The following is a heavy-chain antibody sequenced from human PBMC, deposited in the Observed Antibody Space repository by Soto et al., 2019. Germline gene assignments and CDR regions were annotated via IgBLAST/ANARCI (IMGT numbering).Heavy chain of an antibody. D-gene: IGHD6-19*01. CDR2: TDTDGSDT. CDR1: GFTFSTYW. Sequence: EVQLVESGGGLVQPGGSLRLSCAASGFTFSTYWMYWVRQVPGKGLVWVSRTDTDGSDTSYADSVKGRFTISRDNAKNTLYLQMNSLRAEDTAVYYCARDRGWSLVDYWGKGTLVTVSS. CDR3: ARDRGWSLVDY. J-gene: IGHJ4*02. V-gene: IGHV3-74*01.